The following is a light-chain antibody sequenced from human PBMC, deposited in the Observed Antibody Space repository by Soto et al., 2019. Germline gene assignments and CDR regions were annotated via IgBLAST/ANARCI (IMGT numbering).Light chain of an antibody. CDR3: SSYTSIITLV. CDR1: SSDVGGYNY. Sequence: QSVLTQPASVSGSPGQSITISCTGTSSDVGGYNYVSWYQQHPGKAPKLMIYDVSNRPSGVSNRFSGSKSGNTASLTISGLQAEDEADYYCSSYTSIITLVFGGGTKRTVL. J-gene: IGLJ2*01. CDR2: DVS. V-gene: IGLV2-14*01.